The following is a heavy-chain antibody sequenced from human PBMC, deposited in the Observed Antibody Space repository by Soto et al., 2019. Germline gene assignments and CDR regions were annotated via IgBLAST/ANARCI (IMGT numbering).Heavy chain of an antibody. CDR2: ISSYNGDT. V-gene: IGHV1-18*01. CDR1: GYTFTRSG. Sequence: QVQLVQSGAEVKKPGASVKVSCKASGYTFTRSGISWVRQAPGQRPEWMGWISSYNGDTNYAQTFQGRVTMTTDTSTSTAYMELRRLRSADTAVYYCAREGVAPYYYYGMDVWGQGTPVTVSS. J-gene: IGHJ6*02. CDR3: AREGVAPYYYYGMDV. D-gene: IGHD5-12*01.